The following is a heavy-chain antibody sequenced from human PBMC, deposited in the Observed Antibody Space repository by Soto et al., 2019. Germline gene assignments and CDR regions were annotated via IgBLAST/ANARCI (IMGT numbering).Heavy chain of an antibody. J-gene: IGHJ4*02. V-gene: IGHV3-33*01. CDR2: IWYDGSNK. CDR1: GSTFSSYG. D-gene: IGHD2-2*01. Sequence: PGGSLRLSCAASGSTFSSYGMHWVRQAPGKGLEWVAVIWYDGSNKYYADSVKGRFTISRDNSKNTLYLQMNSLRAEDTAVYYCARDQTDCSSTSCYAENLDYWGQGTLVTVSS. CDR3: ARDQTDCSSTSCYAENLDY.